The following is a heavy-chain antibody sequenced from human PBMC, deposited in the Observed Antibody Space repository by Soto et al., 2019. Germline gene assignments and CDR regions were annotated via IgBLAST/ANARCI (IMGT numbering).Heavy chain of an antibody. J-gene: IGHJ6*03. D-gene: IGHD6-13*01. CDR1: GFTFSSYG. Sequence: PGGSLRLSCAASGFTFSSYGMHWVRQAPGKGLEWVAVIWYDGSNKYYADSVKGRFTISRDNSKNTLYLQMNSLRAEDTAVYYCARDTKSNDSSHRNYYYYYMDVWGKGTTVTVSS. CDR3: ARDTKSNDSSHRNYYYYYMDV. V-gene: IGHV3-33*01. CDR2: IWYDGSNK.